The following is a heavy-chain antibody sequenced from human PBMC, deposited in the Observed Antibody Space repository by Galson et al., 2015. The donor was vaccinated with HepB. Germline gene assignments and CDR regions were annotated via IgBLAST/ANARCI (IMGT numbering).Heavy chain of an antibody. CDR1: GFTLIDYY. V-gene: IGHV1-2*06. Sequence: SVKVSCKASGFTLIDYYIHWVRQAPGQGLEWVGRINPNSGIAVFAEKFKGRVAMTSDTSISEAYMELSWLRTDDTAIYYCARTTLFWNNRDSDAFDVWGQGTLVTVSP. J-gene: IGHJ3*01. CDR2: INPNSGIA. D-gene: IGHD1/OR15-1a*01. CDR3: ARTTLFWNNRDSDAFDV.